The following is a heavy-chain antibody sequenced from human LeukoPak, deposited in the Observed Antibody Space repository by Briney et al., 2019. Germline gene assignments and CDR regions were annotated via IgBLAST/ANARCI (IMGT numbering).Heavy chain of an antibody. CDR3: ARDLFRINDY. Sequence: GGSLRLSCAASGFTFSSNWMSWVRQAPGRGLEWLANIKEDGSETYYVDSVRGRFTISRDNAKNTLYLEMNSLRAEDTAVYYCARDLFRINDYWGQGALVTVSS. J-gene: IGHJ4*02. V-gene: IGHV3-7*05. CDR1: GFTFSSNW. D-gene: IGHD2-21*01. CDR2: IKEDGSET.